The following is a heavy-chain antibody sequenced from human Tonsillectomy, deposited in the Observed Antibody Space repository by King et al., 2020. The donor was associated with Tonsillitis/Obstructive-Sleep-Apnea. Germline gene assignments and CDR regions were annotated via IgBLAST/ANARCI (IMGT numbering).Heavy chain of an antibody. D-gene: IGHD1-7*01. Sequence: VQLVESGAEVKKPGESLKISCKGSGYSFTSYWIGWVRQMPGKGLEWMGILYPGDSDTRYSPSFQGPVTISANKSISTAYLQWSSLKASDTAMYYCSAVNWNYGAYYFDYWGQGTLVTVSS. J-gene: IGHJ4*02. CDR2: LYPGDSDT. CDR3: SAVNWNYGAYYFDY. CDR1: GYSFTSYW. V-gene: IGHV5-51*01.